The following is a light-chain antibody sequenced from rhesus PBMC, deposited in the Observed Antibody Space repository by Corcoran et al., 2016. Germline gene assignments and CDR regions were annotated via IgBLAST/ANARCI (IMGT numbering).Light chain of an antibody. Sequence: DIQMTQSPSSLSASVGDRVTITCRASQGINNYLSWYQQEQGKPPKRLIYAASRLQSGVPPRVSGSGSGTDFALIISSLQPEDFASYYCLQYNSKPLTFGGGTKVEIK. J-gene: IGKJ4*01. CDR1: QGINNY. CDR2: AAS. V-gene: IGKV1-36*01. CDR3: LQYNSKPLT.